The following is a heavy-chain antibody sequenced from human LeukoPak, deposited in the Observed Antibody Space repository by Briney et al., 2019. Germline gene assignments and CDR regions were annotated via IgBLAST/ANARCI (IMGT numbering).Heavy chain of an antibody. CDR3: AKRTSGLMITFGGVIGAYFDY. Sequence: GSLRLSCAASGFTFSSYAMSWVRQAPGKGLEWVSAISGSGGSTYYADSVKGRFTISRDNSKNTLYLQMNSLRAEDTAVYYCAKRTSGLMITFGGVIGAYFDYWGQGTLVTVSS. J-gene: IGHJ4*02. V-gene: IGHV3-23*01. D-gene: IGHD3-16*02. CDR1: GFTFSSYA. CDR2: ISGSGGST.